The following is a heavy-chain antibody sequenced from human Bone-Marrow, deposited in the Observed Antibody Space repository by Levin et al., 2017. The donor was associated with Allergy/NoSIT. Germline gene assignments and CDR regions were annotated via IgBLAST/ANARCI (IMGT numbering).Heavy chain of an antibody. V-gene: IGHV4-30-4*01. D-gene: IGHD5-24*01. J-gene: IGHJ4*02. CDR2: FYYSGST. Sequence: SETLSLTCSVSGGSVGTGDFYWTWFRQPPGKGLEWIGYFYYSGSTLYNSSLKSRVSIELDTSNNQFSLNLHSVTAADTAVYYCARGLLQSAGVFDYWGQGTLVSVSS. CDR3: ARGLLQSAGVFDY. CDR1: GGSVGTGDFY.